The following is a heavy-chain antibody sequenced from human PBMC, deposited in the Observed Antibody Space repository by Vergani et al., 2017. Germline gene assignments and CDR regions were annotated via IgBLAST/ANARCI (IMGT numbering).Heavy chain of an antibody. Sequence: EVQLLESGGGLVQPGGSLTLSCAASGFTLSSYAMRWVRQAPGKGLEWVAAISGSGGSIYYADSVKGRFTISRDNSKNTLYLQLNSLRAEDRAVYYWAKERLVVPAANNWFDPWGRGTLVIVS. D-gene: IGHD2-2*01. CDR2: ISGSGGSI. CDR3: AKERLVVPAANNWFDP. CDR1: GFTLSSYA. V-gene: IGHV3-23*01. J-gene: IGHJ5*02.